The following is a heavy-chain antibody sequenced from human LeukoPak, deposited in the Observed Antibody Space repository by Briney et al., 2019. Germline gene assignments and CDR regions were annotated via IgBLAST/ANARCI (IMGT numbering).Heavy chain of an antibody. CDR3: ARPTDYGNYPYYYNGVDV. CDR2: IYPGDSDT. J-gene: IGHJ6*02. CDR1: GYSFTNYW. Sequence: GESLKISCKGSGYSFTNYWIGWVRQMPGKGLEWMGIIYPGDSDTRYSPSFQGQVTISVDKSINTAYLQWSSLKASDTAMYYCARPTDYGNYPYYYNGVDVWGQGTTVTVSS. V-gene: IGHV5-51*01. D-gene: IGHD4-11*01.